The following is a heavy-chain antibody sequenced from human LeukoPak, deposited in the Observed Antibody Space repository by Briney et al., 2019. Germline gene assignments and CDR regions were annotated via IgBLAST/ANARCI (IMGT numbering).Heavy chain of an antibody. Sequence: PSETLSLTCTVSGGSISSYYWSWIRRPPGKGLEWIGYIYYSGSTNYNPSLKSRVTISVDTSKNQFSLKLSSVTAADTAVYYCARSRSPYYYYYYMDVWGKGTTVTVSS. V-gene: IGHV4-59*01. CDR3: ARSRSPYYYYYYMDV. J-gene: IGHJ6*03. D-gene: IGHD1-26*01. CDR2: IYYSGST. CDR1: GGSISSYY.